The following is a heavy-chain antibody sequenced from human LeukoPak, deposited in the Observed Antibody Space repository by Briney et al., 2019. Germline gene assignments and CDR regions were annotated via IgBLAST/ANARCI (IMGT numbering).Heavy chain of an antibody. CDR1: GSTFSSYA. CDR2: VSGSGGST. D-gene: IGHD2-8*02. CDR3: AKESLVGSSSDS. V-gene: IGHV3-23*01. Sequence: GGSLRLSCAGSGSTFSSYAMSWVRQAPGKGLEWVSTVSGSGGSTYYADSVKGRFTISKDNSKNTLYLQMNRLRVDDTAVYYCAKESLVGSSSDSWGQGTLVTVSS. J-gene: IGHJ5*02.